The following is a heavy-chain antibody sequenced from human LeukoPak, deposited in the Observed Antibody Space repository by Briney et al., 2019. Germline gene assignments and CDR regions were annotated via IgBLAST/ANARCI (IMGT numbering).Heavy chain of an antibody. J-gene: IGHJ5*02. D-gene: IGHD6-13*01. CDR2: IYTSGST. CDR3: ARHGREQQLVNWFDP. V-gene: IGHV4-4*09. CDR1: GGSISSYY. Sequence: SETLSLTCTVSGGSISSYYWSWIWQPPGKGLEWIGYIYTSGSTNYNPSLKSRVTISVDTSKNQFSLKLTSVTAADTAVYYCARHGREQQLVNWFDPWGQGTLVTVSS.